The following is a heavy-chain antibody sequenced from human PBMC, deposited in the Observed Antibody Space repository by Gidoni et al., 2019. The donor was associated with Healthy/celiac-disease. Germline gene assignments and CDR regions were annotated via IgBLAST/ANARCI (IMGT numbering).Heavy chain of an antibody. V-gene: IGHV1-69*01. CDR2: IIPIFGTA. CDR1: GGTFSSYA. CDR3: ARDPAPPDGAYYYYGMDV. J-gene: IGHJ6*02. Sequence: QVQLVQSGAEVKKPGSSVKVSCKASGGTFSSYAISWVRQAPGQGLEWMGGIIPIFGTANYAQKFQGRVTITADESTSTAYMELSSLRSEDTAVYYCARDPAPPDGAYYYYGMDVWGQGTTVTVSS.